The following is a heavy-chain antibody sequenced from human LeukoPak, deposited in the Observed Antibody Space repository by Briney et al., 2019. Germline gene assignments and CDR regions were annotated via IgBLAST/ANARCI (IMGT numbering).Heavy chain of an antibody. V-gene: IGHV4-59*01. J-gene: IGHJ3*02. CDR1: GGSISSDY. CDR2: MDYTGTT. CDR3: ARAPWAYGNYVHAFDI. Sequence: SETLSLTCTVSGGSISSDYWTWIRQSPGEGLEWIGYMDYTGTTKYNPALKSRISISVDTSKSQFSLRLNSVTAADTAVYYSARAPWAYGNYVHAFDIWGQGTMVTVSS. D-gene: IGHD4-11*01.